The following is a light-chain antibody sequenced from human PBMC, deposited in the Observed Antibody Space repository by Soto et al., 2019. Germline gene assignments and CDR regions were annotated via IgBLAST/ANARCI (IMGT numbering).Light chain of an antibody. CDR3: TSYTSDNRSYV. J-gene: IGLJ1*01. V-gene: IGLV2-14*01. Sequence: QSVLTQPASVSGSPGQSITISCTGTSSDVGAYTSVSWYQQHPGKAPKLMIYGVSNRPSGVSNRFSGSKSANTASLTISGLQAEDEAHYYCTSYTSDNRSYVFGTGTKLTVL. CDR2: GVS. CDR1: SSDVGAYTS.